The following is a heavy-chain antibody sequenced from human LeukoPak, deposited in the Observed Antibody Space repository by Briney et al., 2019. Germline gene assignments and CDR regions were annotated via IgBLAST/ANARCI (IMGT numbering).Heavy chain of an antibody. V-gene: IGHV4-38-2*02. Sequence: PSETLSLTCTVSGYSISSGYYWGWIRQPPGKGLEWTGSIDHSGSTYYNPSLKSRITISVDTSKNQFSLKLSSVTAADTAVYYCARQSSMVRGVDFDYWGQGTLVTVSS. J-gene: IGHJ4*02. CDR2: IDHSGST. CDR1: GYSISSGYY. D-gene: IGHD3-10*01. CDR3: ARQSSMVRGVDFDY.